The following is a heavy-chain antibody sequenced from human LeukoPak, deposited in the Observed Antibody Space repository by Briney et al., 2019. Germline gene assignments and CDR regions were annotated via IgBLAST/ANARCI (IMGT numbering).Heavy chain of an antibody. CDR3: ARAVGDSSSLGELSLSIDY. V-gene: IGHV4-39*07. Sequence: SETLSLTCTVSGGSISSGGYYWGWIRQPPGKGLEWIGSIYYSGSTYYNPSLKSRVTISVDTSKNQFSLKLSSVTAADTAVYYCARAVGDSSSLGELSLSIDYWGQGTLVTVSS. CDR1: GGSISSGGYY. J-gene: IGHJ4*02. D-gene: IGHD3-16*02. CDR2: IYYSGST.